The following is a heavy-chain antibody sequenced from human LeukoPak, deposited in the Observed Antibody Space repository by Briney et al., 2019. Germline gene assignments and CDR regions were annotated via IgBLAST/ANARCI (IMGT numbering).Heavy chain of an antibody. CDR3: ASLKPAHYYMDV. Sequence: SETLSLTCTVSGGSISGHYWSWIRQPPGKGLEWIGYIYYSGSTNYNPSLKSRVTISVDTSKNQFSLKLSSVTAADTAVYYRASLKPAHYYMDVWGKGTTVTVSS. CDR2: IYYSGST. J-gene: IGHJ6*03. D-gene: IGHD2-2*01. CDR1: GGSISGHY. V-gene: IGHV4-59*11.